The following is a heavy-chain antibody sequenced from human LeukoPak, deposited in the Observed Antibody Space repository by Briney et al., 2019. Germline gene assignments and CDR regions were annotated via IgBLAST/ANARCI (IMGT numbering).Heavy chain of an antibody. CDR3: GAGRQFVGAFDI. CDR2: ISSGGTTI. Sequence: GGSLRLSCAASGFTFSSYELYWVRQAPGKGLEWVSYISSGGTTIKYADSVKGQFTISRDDAKKSLYLQMNSLRAEDTAIYYCGAGRQFVGAFDIWGQGTLVTVSS. D-gene: IGHD3-10*01. J-gene: IGHJ3*02. CDR1: GFTFSSYE. V-gene: IGHV3-48*03.